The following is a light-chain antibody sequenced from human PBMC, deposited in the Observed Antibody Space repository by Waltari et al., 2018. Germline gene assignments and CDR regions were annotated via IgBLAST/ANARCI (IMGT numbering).Light chain of an antibody. Sequence: QSALTQPAPVPGSPGQSITIPCTGTSSDVGGYNYVSWYQQHPGKAPELMIYEVSNRRPGISNRFSGPKSSDTSSLTISGLQAEDEADYYCNSYTSSSTVVFGGGTKLAVL. J-gene: IGLJ2*01. CDR1: SSDVGGYNY. V-gene: IGLV2-14*01. CDR2: EVS. CDR3: NSYTSSSTVV.